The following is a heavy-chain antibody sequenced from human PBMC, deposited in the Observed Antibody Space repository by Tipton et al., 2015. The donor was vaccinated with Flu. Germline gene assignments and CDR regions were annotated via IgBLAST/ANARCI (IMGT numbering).Heavy chain of an antibody. Sequence: TLSLPCTVSGYFISSGYYWGWIRQSPGTGLQWIATIIQSGNAYYNPSLRSRVTISVDTTKNLFSLNLSSVTATDTAVYYCARALNSGREYTFDIWGRGTVVTVSS. CDR2: IIQSGNA. D-gene: IGHD1-26*01. CDR1: GYFISSGYY. CDR3: ARALNSGREYTFDI. J-gene: IGHJ3*02. V-gene: IGHV4-38-2*02.